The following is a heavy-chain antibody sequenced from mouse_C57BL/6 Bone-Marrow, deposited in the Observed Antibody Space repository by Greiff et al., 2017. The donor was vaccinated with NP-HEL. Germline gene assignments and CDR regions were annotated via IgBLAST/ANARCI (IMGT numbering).Heavy chain of an antibody. CDR1: GYTFTSYW. CDR3: ARAYSSDVFDY. D-gene: IGHD2-5*01. Sequence: QVQLQQPGAELVKPGASVKLSCKASGYTFTSYWMQWVKQRPGQGLEWIGEIDPSDSYTNYNQKFKGKATLTVDTSSSTAYMQLSSLTSEDSSVDSCARAYSSDVFDYWGQGTTLTVSS. J-gene: IGHJ2*01. V-gene: IGHV1-50*01. CDR2: IDPSDSYT.